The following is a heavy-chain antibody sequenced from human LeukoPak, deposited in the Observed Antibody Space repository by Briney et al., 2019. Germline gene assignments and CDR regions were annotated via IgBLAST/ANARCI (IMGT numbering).Heavy chain of an antibody. D-gene: IGHD2-15*01. CDR3: ARAKVGVVAAKISDYYYYMDV. Sequence: ASVKVSCKASGYTFTSYVMHWVRQAPGQRLEWMGCINDGNGNTKYSQEFQGRVTMTTDTSTSTAYMELRSLRSDDTAVCYCARAKVGVVAAKISDYYYYMDVWGKGTTVTVSS. CDR2: INDGNGNT. J-gene: IGHJ6*03. V-gene: IGHV1-3*01. CDR1: GYTFTSYV.